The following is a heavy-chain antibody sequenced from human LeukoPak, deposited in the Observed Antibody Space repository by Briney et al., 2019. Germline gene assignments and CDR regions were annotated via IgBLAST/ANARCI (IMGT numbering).Heavy chain of an antibody. Sequence: PSETLSLTCAVYGGSFSGYYWSWIRQPPGKGLEWIGEINHSGSTNYNPSLKSRVTISVDTSKNQFSLKLSSVTAEDTAVYYCASPGDNDAFDIWGQGTMVTVSS. CDR2: INHSGST. D-gene: IGHD4-17*01. CDR1: GGSFSGYY. V-gene: IGHV4-34*01. CDR3: ASPGDNDAFDI. J-gene: IGHJ3*02.